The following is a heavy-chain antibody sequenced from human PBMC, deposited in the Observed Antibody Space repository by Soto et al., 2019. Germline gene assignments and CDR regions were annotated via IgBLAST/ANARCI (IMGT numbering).Heavy chain of an antibody. V-gene: IGHV3-7*05. Sequence: PGGSLRLSCAASGFSFSTYWMSWVRQAPGKGPKWVASIKEDGSVKYYVDSVKGRFTISRDSAKNSLYLQMGSLRVEDTAIYYCAREYYWGHGTLVTVSS. CDR2: IKEDGSVK. CDR1: GFSFSTYW. CDR3: AREYY. J-gene: IGHJ4*01.